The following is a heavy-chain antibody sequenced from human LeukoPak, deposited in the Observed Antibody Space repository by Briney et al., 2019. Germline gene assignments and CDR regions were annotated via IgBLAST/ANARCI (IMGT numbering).Heavy chain of an antibody. V-gene: IGHV4-59*01. CDR3: ARGAGYLGWFDP. J-gene: IGHJ5*02. CDR1: GGSISSYY. D-gene: IGHD3-16*01. Sequence: SETLSLTCTVSGGSISSYYWSWIRQPPGKGLEWIGYIYYSGSTNHNPSLKSRVTISVDTSKNQFSLKLSSVTAADTAVYYCARGAGYLGWFDPWGQGTLVTVSS. CDR2: IYYSGST.